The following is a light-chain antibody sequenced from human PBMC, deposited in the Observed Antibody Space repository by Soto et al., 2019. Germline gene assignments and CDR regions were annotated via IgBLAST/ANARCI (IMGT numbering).Light chain of an antibody. Sequence: DIQMAQSPSSLSASVGGRVTISCPASRDIGTYLTWYQQKPGKAPKLVIYRASGLQSGVPSRFSGSGSGTHFTLTISSLQPEDFATYYCQQSYSTPHSFGGGTKVEIK. J-gene: IGKJ4*01. CDR2: RAS. CDR1: RDIGTY. CDR3: QQSYSTPHS. V-gene: IGKV1-39*01.